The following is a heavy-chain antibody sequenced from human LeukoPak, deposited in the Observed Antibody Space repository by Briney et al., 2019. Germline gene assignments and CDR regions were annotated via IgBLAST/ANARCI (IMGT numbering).Heavy chain of an antibody. D-gene: IGHD3-3*01. CDR3: VVLTITILGVDPFNY. CDR2: MNPNSGNT. J-gene: IGHJ4*02. CDR1: GYTFTSYD. V-gene: IGHV1-8*01. Sequence: ASVKVSCKASGYTFTSYDINWVRQATGQGLEWMGWMNPNSGNTGYAQKFQGRVTMTRNTSISTAYMELSSLRSEDTAVYYCVVLTITILGVDPFNYWGQGTLVTVSS.